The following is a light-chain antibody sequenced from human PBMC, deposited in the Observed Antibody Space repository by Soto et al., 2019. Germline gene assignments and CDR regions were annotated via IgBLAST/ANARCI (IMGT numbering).Light chain of an antibody. Sequence: EIVMTPSPATLSVSPGERAALSCRASQSVSSNLAWYQQKPGQAPRLLIYGASTRATGIPARFSGSGSGTEFTLTISSLQSEDFAVYYCQQYNDWPWTFGQGTKADIK. J-gene: IGKJ1*01. CDR2: GAS. CDR3: QQYNDWPWT. CDR1: QSVSSN. V-gene: IGKV3-15*01.